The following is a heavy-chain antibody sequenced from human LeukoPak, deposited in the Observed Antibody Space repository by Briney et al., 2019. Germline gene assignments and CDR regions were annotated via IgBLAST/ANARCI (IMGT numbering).Heavy chain of an antibody. Sequence: SETLSLTCTVSGGSISSSSYSWGWIRQPPGKGLEWIGSIYHSGSTYYNPSLKSRVTISVDTSKNQFSLKLSSVTAADTAVYYCARQDSSGYFNWFDPWGQGTLVTVSS. CDR2: IYHSGST. CDR1: GGSISSSSYS. J-gene: IGHJ5*02. D-gene: IGHD3-22*01. CDR3: ARQDSSGYFNWFDP. V-gene: IGHV4-39*01.